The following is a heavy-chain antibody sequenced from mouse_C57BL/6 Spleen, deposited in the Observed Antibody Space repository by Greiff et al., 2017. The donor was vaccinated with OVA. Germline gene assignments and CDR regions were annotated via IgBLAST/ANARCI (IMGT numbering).Heavy chain of an antibody. Sequence: QVQLQQPGAELVRPGSSVKLSCKASGYTFTSYWMDWVKQRPGQGLEWIGNIYPSDSETHYNQKFKDKATLTVDKSSSTAYMQLSSLTSEDSAVYYCARFYDYPDYAMDYWGQGTSVTVSS. J-gene: IGHJ4*01. CDR1: GYTFTSYW. D-gene: IGHD2-4*01. CDR2: IYPSDSET. CDR3: ARFYDYPDYAMDY. V-gene: IGHV1-61*01.